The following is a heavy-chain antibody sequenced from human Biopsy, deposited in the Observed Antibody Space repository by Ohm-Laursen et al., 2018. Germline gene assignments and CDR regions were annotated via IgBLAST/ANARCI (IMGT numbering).Heavy chain of an antibody. Sequence: ASVKVSCKTSGYPFITYGISWVRQAPGQGLEWMGGISAYIGHTKFARKFQDRVTMTTDTSTTTAYMDLRSLRSDDTAVYYCARDPHGEGRDYGSYFDYWGQGTLVTVSS. CDR2: ISAYIGHT. V-gene: IGHV1-18*01. CDR1: GYPFITYG. CDR3: ARDPHGEGRDYGSYFDY. D-gene: IGHD4-17*01. J-gene: IGHJ4*02.